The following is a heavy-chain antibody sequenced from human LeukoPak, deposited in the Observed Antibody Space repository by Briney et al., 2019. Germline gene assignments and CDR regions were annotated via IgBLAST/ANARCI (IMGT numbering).Heavy chain of an antibody. CDR3: ARQKLTTVVGFDY. CDR2: IYPGDSDT. Sequence: GESLKISCKGSGYSFTSYWIGWVRQMPGKGLGWMGIIYPGDSDTRYSPSFQGQVTISADKSISTAYLQWSSLKASDTAMYYCARQKLTTVVGFDYWGQGTLVTVSS. V-gene: IGHV5-51*01. D-gene: IGHD4-23*01. CDR1: GYSFTSYW. J-gene: IGHJ4*02.